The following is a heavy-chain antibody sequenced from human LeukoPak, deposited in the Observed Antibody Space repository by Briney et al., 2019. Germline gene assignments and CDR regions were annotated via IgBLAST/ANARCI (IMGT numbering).Heavy chain of an antibody. Sequence: PSETLSLTCTVSGGSISSGGYYWSWIRQHPGKGLEWIGYIYYSGSTYYNPSLKSRVTISVDTSKNQFSLKLSSVTAADTAVYYCAGWNYDTSQWFDPWGQGTRVTVSS. D-gene: IGHD3-22*01. V-gene: IGHV4-31*03. CDR3: AGWNYDTSQWFDP. CDR1: GGSISSGGYY. J-gene: IGHJ5*02. CDR2: IYYSGST.